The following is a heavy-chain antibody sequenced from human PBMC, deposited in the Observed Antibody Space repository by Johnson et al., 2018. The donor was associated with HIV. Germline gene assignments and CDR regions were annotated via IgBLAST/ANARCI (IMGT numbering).Heavy chain of an antibody. Sequence: QVQLVESGGGVVQPGRSLRLSCAASGFTFTTYAMHWVRQAPGKGLEWVAVISYDGSNKYYADSVKGRFTISRDNAKNSLYLQMNSLRAEDTALYYCARTRHYYEAFDSWGQGTMVTVSS. J-gene: IGHJ3*02. CDR3: ARTRHYYEAFDS. D-gene: IGHD3-10*01. V-gene: IGHV3-30*04. CDR1: GFTFTTYA. CDR2: ISYDGSNK.